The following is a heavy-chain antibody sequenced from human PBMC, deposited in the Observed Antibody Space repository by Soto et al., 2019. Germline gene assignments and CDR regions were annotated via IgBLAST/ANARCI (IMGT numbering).Heavy chain of an antibody. V-gene: IGHV3-15*07. CDR1: SVSNAW. Sequence: SVSNAWMNWVRQAPGKGLAWVGRIKSKTDGGTTDYAAPVKGRFTISRDDSKNTLYLQMNSLKTEDTAVYYCTTDGALATLTCDFDYWGQGTLVTVSS. D-gene: IGHD5-12*01. CDR2: IKSKTDGGTT. J-gene: IGHJ4*02. CDR3: TTDGALATLTCDFDY.